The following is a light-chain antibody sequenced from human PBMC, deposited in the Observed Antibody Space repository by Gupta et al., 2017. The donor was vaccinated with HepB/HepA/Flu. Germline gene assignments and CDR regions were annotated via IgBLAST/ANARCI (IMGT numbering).Light chain of an antibody. Sequence: VVTQAPSLPVSSGGTVTLTCASRTGAVTSGCGPNWFQQRPGQAPRSLIYNTNKKHSWTPARFSGSLLRGKAALTLSSVQPEDEADYYCRLYYDGSKWGVFGGGTKLTVL. CDR2: NTN. V-gene: IGLV7-43*01. J-gene: IGLJ3*02. CDR1: TGAVTSGCG. CDR3: RLYYDGSKWGV.